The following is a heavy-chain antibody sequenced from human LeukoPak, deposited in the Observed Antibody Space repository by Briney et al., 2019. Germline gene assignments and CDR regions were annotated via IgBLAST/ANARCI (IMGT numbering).Heavy chain of an antibody. D-gene: IGHD3-16*01. CDR2: IGTVTDT. J-gene: IGHJ4*02. CDR3: ARGWGGHGRSWGALDF. V-gene: IGHV3-13*01. Sequence: GGSLRLTCAASGFNFKNYDFHWVRQAAGKRLEWVSGIGTVTDTFYLDSVEGRFTISRENAKNSFYLQMNGLRAGDTAVYYCARGWGGHGRSWGALDFWGQGILVTVSS. CDR1: GFNFKNYD.